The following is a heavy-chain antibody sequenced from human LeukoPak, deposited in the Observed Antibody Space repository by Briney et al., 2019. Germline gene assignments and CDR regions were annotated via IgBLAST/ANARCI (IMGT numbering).Heavy chain of an antibody. D-gene: IGHD5-12*01. J-gene: IGHJ4*02. V-gene: IGHV3-23*01. CDR1: GFTVSSNY. CDR3: AKDLGYSGYDSLDY. Sequence: GGSLRLSCAASGFTVSSNYMSWVRQAPGKGLEWVSAISGSGGSTYYADSVKGRFTISRDNSKNTLYLQMNSLRAEDTAVYYCAKDLGYSGYDSLDYWGQGTLVTVSS. CDR2: ISGSGGST.